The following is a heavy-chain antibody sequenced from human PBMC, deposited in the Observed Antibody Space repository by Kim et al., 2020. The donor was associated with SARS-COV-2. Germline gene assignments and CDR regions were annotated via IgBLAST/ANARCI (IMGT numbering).Heavy chain of an antibody. V-gene: IGHV3-49*03. Sequence: GGSLRLSCTASGFTFGDYAMSWFRQAPGKGLEWVGFIRSKAYGGTTEYAASVKGRFTISRDDSKSIAYLQMNSLKTEDTAVYYCTRTPEGQWELRGAFDIWGQGTMVTVSS. J-gene: IGHJ3*02. CDR3: TRTPEGQWELRGAFDI. CDR2: IRSKAYGGTT. D-gene: IGHD1-26*01. CDR1: GFTFGDYA.